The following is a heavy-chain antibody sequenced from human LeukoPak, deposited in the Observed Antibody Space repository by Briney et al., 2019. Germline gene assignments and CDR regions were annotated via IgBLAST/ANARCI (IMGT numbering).Heavy chain of an antibody. CDR1: GGSITNYY. CDR3: TRVMVGATTDY. J-gene: IGHJ4*02. Sequence: PSETLSLTCTVSGGSITNYYWSWIRQPPGKGPEWIGSIYYSGNTNYNPSPKSRVTISVDTSKNQFSLKLTSVTAADTAVYYCTRVMVGATTDYWGQGTLVTVSS. CDR2: IYYSGNT. V-gene: IGHV4-59*01. D-gene: IGHD1-26*01.